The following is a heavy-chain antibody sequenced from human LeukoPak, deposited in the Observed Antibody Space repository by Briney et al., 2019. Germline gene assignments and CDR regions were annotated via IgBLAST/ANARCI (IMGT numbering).Heavy chain of an antibody. D-gene: IGHD3-22*01. CDR3: ARALGGYDSSGYYFDY. J-gene: IGHJ4*02. CDR1: GYTFTSYG. V-gene: IGHV1-18*01. Sequence: ASVKVSCKASGYTFTSYGINWVRQAPGQGLEWMGWISAYTGNTNYAQKFQGRVTMTTDTSTSTAYMELRSLRSDDTAVYYCARALGGYDSSGYYFDYWGQGTLVTVSS. CDR2: ISAYTGNT.